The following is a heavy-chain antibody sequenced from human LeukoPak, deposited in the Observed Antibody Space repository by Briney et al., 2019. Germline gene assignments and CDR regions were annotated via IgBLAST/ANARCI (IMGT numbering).Heavy chain of an antibody. Sequence: GGSLRLSCAASGFTFSSYSMNWVRQAPGKGLEWVSSISSSRSYIYYADSVKGRFTISRDNAKNSLYLQMNRLRAEDTAVYYCARDFQVWFGEAYGMDVWGKGTTVTVSS. V-gene: IGHV3-21*01. CDR1: GFTFSSYS. D-gene: IGHD3-10*01. J-gene: IGHJ6*04. CDR2: ISSSRSYI. CDR3: ARDFQVWFGEAYGMDV.